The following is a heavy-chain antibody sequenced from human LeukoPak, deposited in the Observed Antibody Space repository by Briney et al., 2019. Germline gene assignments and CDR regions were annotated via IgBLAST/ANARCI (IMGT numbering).Heavy chain of an antibody. CDR2: IYTSGST. CDR1: GDSISSYY. J-gene: IGHJ4*02. D-gene: IGHD2-15*01. Sequence: KPSETLSLTCTVSGDSISSYYWSWIRQPAGKGLEWIGRIYTSGSTNYNPSLKSRVTMSVDTSKNQFSLKLSSVTAADTAVYYCARDGPGYCSGGSCYDLPKYFDYWGQGTLVTVSS. V-gene: IGHV4-4*07. CDR3: ARDGPGYCSGGSCYDLPKYFDY.